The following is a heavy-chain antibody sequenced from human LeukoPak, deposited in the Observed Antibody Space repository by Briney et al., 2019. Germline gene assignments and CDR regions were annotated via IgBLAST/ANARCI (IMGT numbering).Heavy chain of an antibody. D-gene: IGHD3-3*01. V-gene: IGHV3-13*01. CDR1: GFTFNSYD. Sequence: GGSLRLSCAASGFTFNSYDMYWVRQVIGKGLEWVSAIDKGPNTYYSDSVKGRFTISRDNSKNTLYLQMNSLRAEDTAVYYCARVKRFDDFWSGYPHPHLDYWGQGTLVTVSS. CDR2: IDKGPNT. J-gene: IGHJ4*02. CDR3: ARVKRFDDFWSGYPHPHLDY.